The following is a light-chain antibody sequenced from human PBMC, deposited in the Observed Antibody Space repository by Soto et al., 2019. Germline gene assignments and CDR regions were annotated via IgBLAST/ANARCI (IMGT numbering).Light chain of an antibody. V-gene: IGKV3D-15*01. Sequence: EVVMTQSPATLSVSPGERATLSCRASQNVSSNLAWYQQNPGQAPRLLIYDASNRATGIPARFSGSGSGTDFTLTISSLEPEDFAVYYCQQYNNWPQTFGQGTKVDIK. CDR2: DAS. J-gene: IGKJ1*01. CDR3: QQYNNWPQT. CDR1: QNVSSN.